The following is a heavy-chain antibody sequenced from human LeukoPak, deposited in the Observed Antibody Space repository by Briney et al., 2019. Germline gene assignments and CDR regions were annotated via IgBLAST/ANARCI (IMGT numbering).Heavy chain of an antibody. CDR2: INPSGGST. CDR3: ARDSSSFLDY. D-gene: IGHD6-6*01. V-gene: IGHV1-46*01. J-gene: IGHJ4*02. CDR1: GYTFTSYY. Sequence: GASVKVSCKASGYTFTSYYMHWVRQAPGQGLEWMGIINPSGGSTSYAQKYQGRVTMTRDTSTSIVYMELSSLRSEDTAVYYCARDSSSFLDYWGQGTLVTVSS.